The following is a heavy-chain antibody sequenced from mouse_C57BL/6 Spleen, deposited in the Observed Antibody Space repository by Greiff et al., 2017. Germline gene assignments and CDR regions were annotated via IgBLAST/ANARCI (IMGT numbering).Heavy chain of an antibody. V-gene: IGHV1-15*01. D-gene: IGHD1-1*01. CDR3: TGSYCNGSSRYFDV. CDR2: IDPETGGT. Sequence: VQRVESGAELVRPGASVTLSCTASGYTFTDYEMHWVKQTPVHGLEWIGAIDPETGGTAYNQKFKGKAILTADKSSSSAYMELRSLTSEDSAVYYGTGSYCNGSSRYFDVWGTGTTVTVSS. J-gene: IGHJ1*03. CDR1: GYTFTDYE.